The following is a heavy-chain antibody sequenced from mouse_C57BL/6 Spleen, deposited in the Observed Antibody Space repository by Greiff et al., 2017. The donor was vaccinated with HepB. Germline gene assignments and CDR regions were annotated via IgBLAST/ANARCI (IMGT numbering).Heavy chain of an antibody. CDR2: INPNNGGT. J-gene: IGHJ3*01. D-gene: IGHD3-2*02. Sequence: EVKLMESGPELVKPGASVKIPCKASGYTFTDYNMDWVKQSHGKSLEWIGDINPNNGGTIYNQKFKGKATLTVDKSSSTAYMELRSLTSEDTAVYYCARGGSGYVAWFAYWGQGTLVTVSA. V-gene: IGHV1-18*01. CDR3: ARGGSGYVAWFAY. CDR1: GYTFTDYN.